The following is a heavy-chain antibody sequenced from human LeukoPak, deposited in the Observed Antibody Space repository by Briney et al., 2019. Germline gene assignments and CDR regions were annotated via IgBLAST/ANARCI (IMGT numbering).Heavy chain of an antibody. Sequence: GGSLRLSCAASGFTFSSYAMSWVRQAPGKGLEWVSAISGSGGSTYYADSVKGRFTVSRDNSKNTLYLQMNSLRDEDTAVYYCATDRSLSYFDYWGQGTLVTVSS. V-gene: IGHV3-23*01. CDR1: GFTFSSYA. CDR2: ISGSGGST. J-gene: IGHJ4*02. CDR3: ATDRSLSYFDY.